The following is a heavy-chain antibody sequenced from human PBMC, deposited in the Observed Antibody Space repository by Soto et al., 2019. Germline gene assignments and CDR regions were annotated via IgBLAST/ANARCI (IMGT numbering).Heavy chain of an antibody. Sequence: QVQLVESGGGVVQPGRSLRLSCAASGFTFSSYAMHWVRQAPGKGLEWVAVISYDGSNKYYADSVKGRFTISRDNSKNTLYLQMNSLRAEDTAVYYCARDLGRGGELPGGSWFDPWGQGTLVTVSS. V-gene: IGHV3-30-3*01. CDR1: GFTFSSYA. D-gene: IGHD1-26*01. J-gene: IGHJ5*02. CDR2: ISYDGSNK. CDR3: ARDLGRGGELPGGSWFDP.